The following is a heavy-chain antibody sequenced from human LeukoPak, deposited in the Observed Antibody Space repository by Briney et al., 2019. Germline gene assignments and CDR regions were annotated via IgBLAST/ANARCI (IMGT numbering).Heavy chain of an antibody. CDR1: GGSFSGYY. CDR3: ARGRFYDSSLGI. CDR2: INHSGST. Sequence: SETLSLTCAVYGGSFSGYYWSWIRQPPGKGLEWIGEINHSGSTNYNPSLKSRVTISVGTSKNQFSLKLSSVTAADTAVYYCARGRFYDSSLGIWGQGTMVTVSS. D-gene: IGHD3-22*01. V-gene: IGHV4-34*01. J-gene: IGHJ3*02.